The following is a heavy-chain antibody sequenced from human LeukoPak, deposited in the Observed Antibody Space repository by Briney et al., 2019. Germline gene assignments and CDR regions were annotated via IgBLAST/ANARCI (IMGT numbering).Heavy chain of an antibody. CDR1: GYTFTGYY. V-gene: IGHV1-2*02. J-gene: IGHJ3*02. CDR3: ARGEQIAAAGARVTFDI. CDR2: INPNSGGT. D-gene: IGHD6-13*01. Sequence: GASVKVSCKASGYTFTGYYMHWVRQAPGQGLEWMGWINPNSGGTNYAQKFQGRVTMTRDTSISTAYMELSRLRSDDTAVYYCARGEQIAAAGARVTFDIWGQGTMVTVSS.